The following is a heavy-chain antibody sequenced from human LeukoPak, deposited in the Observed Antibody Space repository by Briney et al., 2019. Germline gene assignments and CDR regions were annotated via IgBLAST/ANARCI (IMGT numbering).Heavy chain of an antibody. J-gene: IGHJ4*02. CDR2: ISSSGSTI. D-gene: IGHD3-16*02. CDR3: ARDVGYYDCVWGSYLDY. Sequence: GGSLRLSCAASGFTFSSYEMNWVRQAPGKGLEWVSYISSSGSTIYYADSVKGRFTISRDNAKNSLYLQMNSLRAEDTAVYYCARDVGYYDCVWGSYLDYWGQGTLVTVSS. CDR1: GFTFSSYE. V-gene: IGHV3-48*03.